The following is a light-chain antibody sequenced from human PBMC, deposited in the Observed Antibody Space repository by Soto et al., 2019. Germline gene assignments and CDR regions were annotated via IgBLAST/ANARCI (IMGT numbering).Light chain of an antibody. J-gene: IGKJ4*01. V-gene: IGKV4-1*01. CDR1: QSVLYSSNNKNH. CDR2: WAS. Sequence: DIVMTQSPDSLAVSLGERATINCKSSQSVLYSSNNKNHLAWYQQKPGQPPQLIIYWASTRESGVPERFSGSGSGTDFNLTISSLEAEDVAFYWCQQYFDVPFTFGGGTKVDIK. CDR3: QQYFDVPFT.